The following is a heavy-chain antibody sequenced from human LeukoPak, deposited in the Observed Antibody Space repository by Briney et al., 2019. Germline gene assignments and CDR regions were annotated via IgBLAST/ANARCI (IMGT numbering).Heavy chain of an antibody. CDR2: ISAYNGNT. J-gene: IGHJ5*02. Sequence: GASVKVSCKASGYTFTSYGISWVRQAPGQGLEWMGWISAYNGNTNYAQKLQGRVTMTTDTSTSTAYMELSSLRSEDTAVYYCARDRERTVTKQYNWFDPWGQGTLVTVSS. CDR3: ARDRERTVTKQYNWFDP. V-gene: IGHV1-18*01. CDR1: GYTFTSYG. D-gene: IGHD4-17*01.